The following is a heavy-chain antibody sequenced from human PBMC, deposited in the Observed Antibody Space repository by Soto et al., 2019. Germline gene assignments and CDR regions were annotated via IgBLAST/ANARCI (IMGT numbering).Heavy chain of an antibody. CDR1: GGSISSGGYY. Sequence: QVQLQESGPGLVKPSQTLSLTCTVSGGSISSGGYYWSWIRQHPGKGLEWIGYIYYSGSTYYNPSLKSRVTISVDTSKNQFSLKLSSMTAADTAVYYCARESVSARDTTPNWGQGTLVTVSS. CDR2: IYYSGST. CDR3: ARESVSARDTTPN. J-gene: IGHJ4*02. D-gene: IGHD6-6*01. V-gene: IGHV4-31*03.